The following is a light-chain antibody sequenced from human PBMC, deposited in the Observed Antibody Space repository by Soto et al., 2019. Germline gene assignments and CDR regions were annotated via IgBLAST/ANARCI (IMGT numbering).Light chain of an antibody. CDR2: DVT. CDR3: CSYGGSFPYV. V-gene: IGLV2-11*01. J-gene: IGLJ1*01. Sequence: QSALTQPPSVSGSPGQSVTISCTGTSSDVGGYDYVSWYQQHPGKAPKLLIYDVTKRPSGVPDRFSGSKSGNTASLTIFGLQAEDEADFFCCSYGGSFPYVFGTGTKLTVL. CDR1: SSDVGGYDY.